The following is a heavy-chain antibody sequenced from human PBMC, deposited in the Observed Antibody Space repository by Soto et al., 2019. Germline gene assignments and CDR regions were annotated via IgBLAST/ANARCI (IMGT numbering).Heavy chain of an antibody. V-gene: IGHV4-34*01. Sequence: QVQLQQWGAGLLKSSETLSLTCAVYGGSFSGYYWSWIRQPPGKGLEWIGEINHSGSTNYNPSLKSRVTISVDTSKNQFSLKLSSVTAADTAVYYCATLSRSDIVVVPAAMRGWFDPWGQGTLVTVSS. CDR2: INHSGST. J-gene: IGHJ5*02. CDR3: ATLSRSDIVVVPAAMRGWFDP. D-gene: IGHD2-2*01. CDR1: GGSFSGYY.